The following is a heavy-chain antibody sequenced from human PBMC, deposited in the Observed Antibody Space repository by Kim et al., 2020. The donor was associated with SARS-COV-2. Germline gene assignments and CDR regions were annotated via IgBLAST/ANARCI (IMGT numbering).Heavy chain of an antibody. D-gene: IGHD5-18*01. J-gene: IGHJ4*02. V-gene: IGHV4-59*01. CDR3: ARGGYSYALDY. Sequence: SETLSLTCTVSGGSISSYYWSWIRQPPGKGLEWIGYIYYSGSTNYNPSLKSRVTISVDTSKNQFSLKLSSVTAADTAVYYCARGGYSYALDYWGQGTLVT. CDR2: IYYSGST. CDR1: GGSISSYY.